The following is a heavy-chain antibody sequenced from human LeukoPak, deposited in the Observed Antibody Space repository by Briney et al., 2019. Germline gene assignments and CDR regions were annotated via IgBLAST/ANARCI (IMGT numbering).Heavy chain of an antibody. CDR1: GFTFSSYW. Sequence: GTSLRLSCAASGFTFSSYWMYWVRHAPGKGLVWVSRINSDGRSTSYADSVKGRFTISRDNSKNTLHLQMNSLRAEDTAVYYCARHSSGYYHYDYWGPGTPVTVAS. CDR3: ARHSSGYYHYDY. J-gene: IGHJ4*02. D-gene: IGHD3-22*01. V-gene: IGHV3-74*01. CDR2: INSDGRST.